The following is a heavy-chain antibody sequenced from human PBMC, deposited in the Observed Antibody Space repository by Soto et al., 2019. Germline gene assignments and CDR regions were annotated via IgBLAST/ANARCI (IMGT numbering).Heavy chain of an antibody. CDR1: GYTFTSYY. Sequence: GASVKVSCKASGYTFTSYYMHWVRQAPGQGLEWMGIINPSGDSTSYAQKFQGRVTMTRDTSTSTVYMELSSLRSEDTAVYYCARGWIAAAGRDAFDIWGQGTMVTVSS. J-gene: IGHJ3*02. V-gene: IGHV1-46*01. CDR2: INPSGDST. CDR3: ARGWIAAAGRDAFDI. D-gene: IGHD6-13*01.